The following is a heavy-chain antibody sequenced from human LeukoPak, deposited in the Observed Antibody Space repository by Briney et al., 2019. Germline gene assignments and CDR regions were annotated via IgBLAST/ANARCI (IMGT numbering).Heavy chain of an antibody. Sequence: GESLKISCKASGYRFTSYWIGWVRQMPGKGVEWMGFVSPGDSDTRYSPSFQGQVTISADKSISTAYLQWSSLEASDTAMYYCARHLDDSSGYYYRTMYYFDYWGQGTLVTVSS. CDR2: VSPGDSDT. J-gene: IGHJ4*02. D-gene: IGHD3-22*01. CDR1: GYRFTSYW. V-gene: IGHV5-51*01. CDR3: ARHLDDSSGYYYRTMYYFDY.